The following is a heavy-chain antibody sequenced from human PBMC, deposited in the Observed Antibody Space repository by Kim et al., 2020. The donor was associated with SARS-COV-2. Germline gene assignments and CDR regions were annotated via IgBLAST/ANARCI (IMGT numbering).Heavy chain of an antibody. D-gene: IGHD3-10*01. J-gene: IGHJ4*02. CDR3: ARSPRFGEPNLFDY. CDR2: IIPILGIA. Sequence: SVKVSCKASGGTFSSYAISWVRQAPGQGLEWMGRIIPILGIANYAQKFQGRVTITADKSTSTAYMELSSLRSEDTAGYYCARSPRFGEPNLFDYWGQGT. V-gene: IGHV1-69*04. CDR1: GGTFSSYA.